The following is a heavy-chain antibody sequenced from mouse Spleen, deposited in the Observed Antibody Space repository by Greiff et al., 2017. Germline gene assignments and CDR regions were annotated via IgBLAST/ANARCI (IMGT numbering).Heavy chain of an antibody. CDR1: GFTFSDYG. Sequence: EVTLVESGGGLVKPGGSLKLSCAASGFTFSDYGMAWVRQAPGKGLEWVAFISNLAYSIYYADTVTGRFTISRENAKNTLYLEMSSLRSEDTAMYYCARHAKLTGSWFAYWGQGTLVTVSA. D-gene: IGHD4-1*01. V-gene: IGHV5-15*01. CDR3: ARHAKLTGSWFAY. J-gene: IGHJ3*01. CDR2: ISNLAYSI.